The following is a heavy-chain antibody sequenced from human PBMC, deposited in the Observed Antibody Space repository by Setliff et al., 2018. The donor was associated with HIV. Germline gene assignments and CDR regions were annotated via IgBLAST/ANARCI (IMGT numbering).Heavy chain of an antibody. CDR3: AKAPCSGIAARVYFDY. V-gene: IGHV3-9*03. J-gene: IGHJ4*02. CDR1: SSGDHY. Sequence: SSGDHYWSWIRQPPGKGLEWVSGIGWNSGSIGYADSVKGRFTISRDNAKNSLYLQINSLRAEDMALCYCAKAPCSGIAARVYFDYWGQGTLVTVSS. CDR2: IGWNSGSI. D-gene: IGHD6-13*01.